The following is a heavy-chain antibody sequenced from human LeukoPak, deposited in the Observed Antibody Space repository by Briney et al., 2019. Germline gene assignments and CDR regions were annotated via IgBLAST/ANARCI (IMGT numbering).Heavy chain of an antibody. D-gene: IGHD2-2*02. CDR3: ARDGSDCSTTSSYKGFDY. CDR1: GGSISSYY. V-gene: IGHV4-59*01. CDR2: IHYSGST. Sequence: SETLSLTCPVSGGSISSYYWNWIRQPPGKGLEWIGYIHYSGSTNYNPSLKSRVTISVDTSKNQFSLRLSSVTAADTAVYYCARDGSDCSTTSSYKGFDYWGQGTLVTVSS. J-gene: IGHJ4*02.